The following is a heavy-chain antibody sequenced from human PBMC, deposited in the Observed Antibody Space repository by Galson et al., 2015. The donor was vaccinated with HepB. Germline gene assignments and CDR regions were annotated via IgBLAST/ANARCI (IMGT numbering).Heavy chain of an antibody. V-gene: IGHV3-30*14. D-gene: IGHD2-8*02. CDR1: GFTFITYA. CDR3: ARSGILGYFDY. Sequence: SLRLSCAGSGFTFITYAMHWVRQVPGKGLEWVAVVSYDGSTKYYSDSVKGRFTVSRDNSKNTVYLQMNSLSAEDTAVYYCARSGILGYFDYWGQGTLVTVSS. J-gene: IGHJ4*02. CDR2: VSYDGSTK.